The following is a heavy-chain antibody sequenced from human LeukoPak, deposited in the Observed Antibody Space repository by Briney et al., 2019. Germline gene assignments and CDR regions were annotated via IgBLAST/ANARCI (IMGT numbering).Heavy chain of an antibody. J-gene: IGHJ4*02. CDR2: IYYSGST. D-gene: IGHD3-3*01. CDR3: ASTGFTKAFDY. CDR1: GGXISSYY. Sequence: SETLSLTCTVSGGXISSYYWSWIRQPPGKGLEWIGYIYYSGSTNYNPSLKSRVTISVDTSKNQFSLKLSSVTAADTAVYYCASTGFTKAFDYWGQGTLVTVSS. V-gene: IGHV4-59*08.